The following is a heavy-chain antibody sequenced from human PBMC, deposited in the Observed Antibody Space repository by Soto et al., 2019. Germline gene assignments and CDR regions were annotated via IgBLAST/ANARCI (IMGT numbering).Heavy chain of an antibody. Sequence: GGSLRLSCAASGFTFSIFAMSWVRQAPGKGLEWASGISGRGAKTLYADSVTGRFTISRDNSKNTLYLQMNSLRAEDTAVYYCAKRHYDILTGYYTSAFDIWGQGTMVTVSS. J-gene: IGHJ3*02. CDR2: ISGRGAKT. D-gene: IGHD3-9*01. CDR3: AKRHYDILTGYYTSAFDI. V-gene: IGHV3-23*01. CDR1: GFTFSIFA.